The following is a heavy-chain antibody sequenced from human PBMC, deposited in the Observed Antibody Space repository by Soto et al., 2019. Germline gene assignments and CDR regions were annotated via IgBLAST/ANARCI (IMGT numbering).Heavy chain of an antibody. D-gene: IGHD6-13*01. J-gene: IGHJ4*02. V-gene: IGHV4-59*13. Sequence: SETLSLTCTVSGGSNSSNYWHWIRHNPGKGLEWIGYVYNSGSTKYNPSLKSRVTISEDTSKSQFSLKVNSMTAADTAVYYCARYRREAVAGYTLDNWGQGILVTVSA. CDR1: GGSNSSNY. CDR2: VYNSGST. CDR3: ARYRREAVAGYTLDN.